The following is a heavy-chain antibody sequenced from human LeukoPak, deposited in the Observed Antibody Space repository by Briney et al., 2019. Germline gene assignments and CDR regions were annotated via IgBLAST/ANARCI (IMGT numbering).Heavy chain of an antibody. CDR2: ITPDGSLK. J-gene: IGHJ3*02. CDR3: AKDINYGSDWGSAFDN. Sequence: GGSLRLSCAASGFTFDDYTMHWVRQAPGKSLEWVSLITPDGSLKYFIDSVKGRFTISRDNSENSLVLQMNSLRIEDTAFYYCAKDINYGSDWGSAFDNWGRGTLGPVS. CDR1: GFTFDDYT. V-gene: IGHV3-43*01. D-gene: IGHD6-19*01.